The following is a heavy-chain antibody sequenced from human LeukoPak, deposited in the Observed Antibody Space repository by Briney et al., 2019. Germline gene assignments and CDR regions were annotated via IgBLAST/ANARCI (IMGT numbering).Heavy chain of an antibody. CDR1: GGSFSGYY. Sequence: SETLSLTCAVYGGSFSGYYWSWIRQPPGKGLEWIGEINHSGSTNYNPSLKSRVTISVDTSKNQFSLKLSSVTAADTAVYYCARPSPRLYYGMDVWGQGTTATVSS. J-gene: IGHJ6*02. CDR3: ARPSPRLYYGMDV. CDR2: INHSGST. V-gene: IGHV4-34*01.